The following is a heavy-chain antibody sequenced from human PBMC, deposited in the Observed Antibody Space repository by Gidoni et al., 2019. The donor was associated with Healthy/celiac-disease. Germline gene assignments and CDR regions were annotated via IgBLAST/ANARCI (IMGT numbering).Heavy chain of an antibody. J-gene: IGHJ2*01. CDR1: GFTVSSNY. V-gene: IGHV3-53*01. Sequence: EVQLVESGGGLIQPGWSLRLSCAASGFTVSSNYMRWVRRAPGKGLEWVSVIYSGGSTYYADSLNGRFTISRDNSKNTLYLQLNSLRAEDTAVYYCARGPLYYDSSGYYGGECYFDLWGRGTLVTVSS. CDR3: ARGPLYYDSSGYYGGECYFDL. CDR2: IYSGGST. D-gene: IGHD3-22*01.